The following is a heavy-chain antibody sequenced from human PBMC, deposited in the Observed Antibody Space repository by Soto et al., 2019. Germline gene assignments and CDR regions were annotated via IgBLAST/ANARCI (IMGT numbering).Heavy chain of an antibody. Sequence: ASVKVSCKASGYTFTSYDINWVRQATGQGLEWMGWMNPNSGNTGYAQKFQGRVTMTRNTSISTAYMELSSLRSEDTAVYYCARTERDIVVVPAATDYYMDVWGKGTTVTV. D-gene: IGHD2-2*01. J-gene: IGHJ6*03. CDR1: GYTFTSYD. CDR2: MNPNSGNT. V-gene: IGHV1-8*01. CDR3: ARTERDIVVVPAATDYYMDV.